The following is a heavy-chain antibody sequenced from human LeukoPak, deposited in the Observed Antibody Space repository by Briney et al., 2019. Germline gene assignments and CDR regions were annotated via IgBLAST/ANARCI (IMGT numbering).Heavy chain of an antibody. CDR3: AKGLRAARPFFDY. D-gene: IGHD6-6*01. CDR2: IRYDGSNK. Sequence: GGSLRLSCAASGSTFSSYGMHWVRQAPGKGLEWVAFIRYDGSNKYYADSVKGRFTISRDNSKNTLYLQMNSLRAEDTAVYYCAKGLRAARPFFDYWGQGTLVTVSS. V-gene: IGHV3-30*02. J-gene: IGHJ4*02. CDR1: GSTFSSYG.